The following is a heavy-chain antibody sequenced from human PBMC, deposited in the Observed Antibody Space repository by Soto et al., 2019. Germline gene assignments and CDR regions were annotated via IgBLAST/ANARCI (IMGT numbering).Heavy chain of an antibody. CDR2: MNPKSGHT. Sequence: QVQLVQSGAEVKKPGASVKVSCRASGYTFSSYDINWVRQATGQGLEWMGWMNPKSGHTGSAQKFQGRVTMTRDTSISTAYMELSSLRSEDTAIYYCVRTDGDLDVWGQGTTVTVSS. J-gene: IGHJ6*02. D-gene: IGHD4-17*01. CDR3: VRTDGDLDV. V-gene: IGHV1-8*01. CDR1: GYTFSSYD.